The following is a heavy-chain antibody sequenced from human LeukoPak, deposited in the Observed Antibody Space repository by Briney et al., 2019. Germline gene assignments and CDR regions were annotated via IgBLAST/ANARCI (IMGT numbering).Heavy chain of an antibody. D-gene: IGHD3-10*01. J-gene: IGHJ6*02. CDR1: GFTFSSYS. Sequence: GGSLRLSCAASGFTFSSYSMNWVRQAPGKGLEWVSSISSSSSYIYYADSVKGRFTISRDNAKNSLYLQMNSLRAEDTAVYYCAREAENLLWFGEDGMDVWGQGTTVTVSS. CDR3: AREAENLLWFGEDGMDV. CDR2: ISSSSSYI. V-gene: IGHV3-21*01.